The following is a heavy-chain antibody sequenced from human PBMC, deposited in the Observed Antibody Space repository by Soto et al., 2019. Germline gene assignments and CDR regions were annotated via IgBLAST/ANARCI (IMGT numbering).Heavy chain of an antibody. D-gene: IGHD5-12*01. V-gene: IGHV3-21*01. CDR2: ISSSSSYI. CDR3: ARDGGYDSSYYYGMDV. J-gene: IGHJ6*02. Sequence: PGGSLRLSCAASGFTFSSYSMNWVRQAPGKGLEWVSSISSSSSYIYYADSVKGRFTISRDNAKNSLYLQMNSLRAEDTAVYYCARDGGYDSSYYYGMDVWGQGTTVTVSS. CDR1: GFTFSSYS.